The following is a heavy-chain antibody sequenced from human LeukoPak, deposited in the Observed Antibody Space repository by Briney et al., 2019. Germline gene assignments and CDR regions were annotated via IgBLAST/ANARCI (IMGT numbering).Heavy chain of an antibody. CDR1: GGSLSSSSYY. CDR2: IYETGST. J-gene: IGHJ4*02. D-gene: IGHD3-10*01. Sequence: SETLSLTCSVSGGSLSSSSYYWGWIRQPPGRGLEWIGNIYETGSTNYNPSLKSRVTISVDTSKNQFSLKLSSVTAADTAVYYCARIPGVYYGSGSYGFDYWGQGTLVTVSS. V-gene: IGHV4-39*01. CDR3: ARIPGVYYGSGSYGFDY.